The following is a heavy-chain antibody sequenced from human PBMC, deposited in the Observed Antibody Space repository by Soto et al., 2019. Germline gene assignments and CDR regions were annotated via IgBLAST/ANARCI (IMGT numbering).Heavy chain of an antibody. CDR2: IHYSGST. Sequence: SLPLPHPWTFAYGSGVIVSYHLSWIRQTQAKGLEWIGFIHYSGSTNYNPTFKSRVTMSVDTSKTQFSLKLTSVNAADTAVYYCTRGGNSYQNDPWGKGTLVTV. CDR3: TRGGNSYQNDP. V-gene: IGHV4-61*01. D-gene: IGHD2-2*01. CDR1: YGSGVIVSYH. J-gene: IGHJ5*02.